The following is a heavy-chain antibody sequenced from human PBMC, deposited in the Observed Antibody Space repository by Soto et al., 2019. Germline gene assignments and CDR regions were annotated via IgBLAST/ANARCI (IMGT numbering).Heavy chain of an antibody. CDR2: IYYSGST. Sequence: TSETLSLTCTVSGGSISSYYWSWIRQPPGKGLEWIGYIYYSGSTNYNPSLKSRVTISVDTSKNQFSLKLSSVTAADTAVYYCASQLGYCSGGSCYDWFDPWGQGTLVTVSS. CDR1: GGSISSYY. CDR3: ASQLGYCSGGSCYDWFDP. J-gene: IGHJ5*02. V-gene: IGHV4-59*08. D-gene: IGHD2-15*01.